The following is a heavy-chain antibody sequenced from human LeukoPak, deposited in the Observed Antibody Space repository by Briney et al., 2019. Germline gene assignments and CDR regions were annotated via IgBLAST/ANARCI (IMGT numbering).Heavy chain of an antibody. V-gene: IGHV3-73*01. CDR3: TTHCSSTSCLDP. CDR2: IRSKANSYAT. D-gene: IGHD2-2*01. CDR1: GSTFSGSA. Sequence: GGSLRLSCAASGSTFSGSAMHWVRKASGKGLEWVGRIRSKANSYATAYAASVKGRFTISRDDSKNTAYLQMNSLKTEDTAVYYCTTHCSSTSCLDPWGQGTLVTVSS. J-gene: IGHJ5*02.